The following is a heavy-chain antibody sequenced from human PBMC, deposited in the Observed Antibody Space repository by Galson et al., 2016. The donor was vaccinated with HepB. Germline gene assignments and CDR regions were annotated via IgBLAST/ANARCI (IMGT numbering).Heavy chain of an antibody. J-gene: IGHJ5*02. CDR2: ISSSSATI. CDR3: TRDGALPGGWVWIDP. CDR1: GFTFSTYV. D-gene: IGHD6-19*01. Sequence: SLRLSCAASGFTFSTYVMSWVRQAPGKGLEWVASISSSSATIYYVDSVKGRFAVSRDNAKNSVYLQMNSLRVEDTAVYYCTRDGALPGGWVWIDPWGQGTLVIVAS. V-gene: IGHV3-48*03.